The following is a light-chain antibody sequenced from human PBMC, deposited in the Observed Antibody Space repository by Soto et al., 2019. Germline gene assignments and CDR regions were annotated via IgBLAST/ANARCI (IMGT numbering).Light chain of an antibody. CDR3: AAWDDSLRVL. Sequence: QSVLTQSPSASGTPGQRVSISCSGSSSNIGKTYVHWYQQLPGKAPKLLIYRNNQRPSGVPDRFSGSKSGTSASLAISGLRSEDEADYYCAAWDDSLRVLFGGGTKLTVL. CDR1: SSNIGKTY. J-gene: IGLJ2*01. V-gene: IGLV1-47*01. CDR2: RNN.